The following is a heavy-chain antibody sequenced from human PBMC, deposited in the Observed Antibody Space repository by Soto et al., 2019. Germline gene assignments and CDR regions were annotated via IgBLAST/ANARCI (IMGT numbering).Heavy chain of an antibody. V-gene: IGHV1-18*01. D-gene: IGHD2-2*01. J-gene: IGHJ6*02. CDR1: GYTFTSYG. CDR3: AGWTVVPAATPYYYYYYGMDV. CDR2: ISAYNGNT. Sequence: ASVKVSCKASGYTFTSYGISWVRQAPGQGLEWMGWISAYNGNTNYAQKLQGRVTTTTDTSTSTAYMELGSLRSDDTAVYYCAGWTVVPAATPYYYYYYGMDVWGQGTTVTVSS.